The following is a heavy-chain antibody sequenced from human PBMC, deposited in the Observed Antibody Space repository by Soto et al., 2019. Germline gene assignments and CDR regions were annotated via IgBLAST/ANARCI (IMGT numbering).Heavy chain of an antibody. CDR1: KFTFSSYP. Sequence: QVQLVESGGGVVQAGRSLRLSCAASKFTFSSYPMHWVRQAPGKGLEWVALISFDGSNQYYPDSVKGRFTISRDNSRNTLYLQMNSLRAGDTAVYYCARARSSGYYPHYSMDVWGQGTTVTVSS. CDR3: ARARSSGYYPHYSMDV. V-gene: IGHV3-30-3*01. J-gene: IGHJ6*02. CDR2: ISFDGSNQ. D-gene: IGHD3-22*01.